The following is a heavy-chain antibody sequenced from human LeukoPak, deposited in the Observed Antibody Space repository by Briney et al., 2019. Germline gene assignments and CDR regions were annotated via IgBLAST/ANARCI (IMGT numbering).Heavy chain of an antibody. CDR1: GGSIISSNYY. CDR2: IYYSGST. Sequence: PSETLSLTCTVSGGSIISSNYYWGWIRQPPGKGLEWIGSIYYSGSTYYNPSLKSRVTISVDTSKNQFSLKLSSVTPEDTAVYYCAREVVSGAGCSSTSCYSSDYWGQGTLVTVSS. CDR3: AREVVSGAGCSSTSCYSSDY. D-gene: IGHD2-2*01. J-gene: IGHJ4*02. V-gene: IGHV4-39*02.